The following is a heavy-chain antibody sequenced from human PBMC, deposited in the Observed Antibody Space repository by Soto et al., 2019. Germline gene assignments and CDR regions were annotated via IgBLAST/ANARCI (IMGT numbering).Heavy chain of an antibody. Sequence: SETLSLTCTVSGGSISSYYWSWIRQPPGKGLEWIGYIYYSGSTNYNPSLKSRVTISVDTSKNQFSLKLSSVTAADTAVYYCARGGAKVMNDYWGQGPLVTVSS. D-gene: IGHD3-16*01. J-gene: IGHJ4*02. CDR1: GGSISSYY. V-gene: IGHV4-59*01. CDR2: IYYSGST. CDR3: ARGGAKVMNDY.